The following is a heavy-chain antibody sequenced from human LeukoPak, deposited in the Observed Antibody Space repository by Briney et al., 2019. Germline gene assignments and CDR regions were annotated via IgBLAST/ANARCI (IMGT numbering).Heavy chain of an antibody. V-gene: IGHV3-21*01. CDR1: GFTFSSYS. D-gene: IGHD6-6*01. CDR3: AKDRLEYSSSSEHADY. J-gene: IGHJ4*02. Sequence: QPGGSLRLSCAASGFTFSSYSMNWVRQAPGKGLEWVSSISRTGSYIYYADLVKGRFTISRDNAKNSLYLQMNSLRAEDTAVYYCAKDRLEYSSSSEHADYWGQGTLVTVSS. CDR2: ISRTGSYI.